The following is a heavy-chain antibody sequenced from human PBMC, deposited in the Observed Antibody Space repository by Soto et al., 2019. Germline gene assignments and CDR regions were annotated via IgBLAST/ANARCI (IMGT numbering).Heavy chain of an antibody. CDR3: ARGLYSSSWYWFDP. D-gene: IGHD6-13*01. Sequence: GGSLRLSCAASGFTFSSYGMHWVRQAPGKGLEWVAVIWYDGSNKYYADSVKGRFTISRDNSKNTLYLQMNSLRAEDTAVYYCARGLYSSSWYWFDPWGQGTLVTVSS. CDR1: GFTFSSYG. V-gene: IGHV3-33*01. J-gene: IGHJ5*02. CDR2: IWYDGSNK.